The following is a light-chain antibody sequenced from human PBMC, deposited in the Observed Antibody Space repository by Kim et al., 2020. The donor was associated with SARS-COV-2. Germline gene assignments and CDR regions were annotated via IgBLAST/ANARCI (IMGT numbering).Light chain of an antibody. J-gene: IGKJ1*01. CDR2: GAS. Sequence: APGGGGASSCRASQKGSNNYLAWYQQKPGQAPRLLIYGASTRATGIPDRFSGSGSGTDFTLTISRLEPEDFAVYYCQQYGSSLRTFGQGTKVDIK. CDR1: QKGSNNY. V-gene: IGKV3-20*01. CDR3: QQYGSSLRT.